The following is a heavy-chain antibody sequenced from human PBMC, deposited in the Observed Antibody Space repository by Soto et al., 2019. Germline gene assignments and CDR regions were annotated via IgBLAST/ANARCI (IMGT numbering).Heavy chain of an antibody. CDR1: GFTFSSYS. Sequence: EVQLVESGGGLVKPGGSLRLSCAASGFTFSSYSMNWVRQAPGKGLEWVSSISSSSSYIYYADSVKGRFTISRDNAKNSLYLQMNSLRAEDTAVYYCARGSYGTPYYFDYWGQGTLVTVSS. V-gene: IGHV3-21*01. D-gene: IGHD5-18*01. CDR3: ARGSYGTPYYFDY. CDR2: ISSSSSYI. J-gene: IGHJ4*02.